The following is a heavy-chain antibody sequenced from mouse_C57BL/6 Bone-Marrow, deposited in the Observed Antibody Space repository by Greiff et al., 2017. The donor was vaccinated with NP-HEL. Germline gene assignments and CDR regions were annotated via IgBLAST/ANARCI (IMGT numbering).Heavy chain of an antibody. Sequence: VQLQQSGPELVKPGASVKISCKASGYTFTDYYMNWVKQSHGQSLEWIGDINPNNGGTSYNQKFKGKATLTVDKSSSTAYMELRSLTSEDSAVYYCARSPLLRYDYWGQGTTLTVSA. CDR3: ARSPLLRYDY. J-gene: IGHJ2*01. CDR2: INPNNGGT. CDR1: GYTFTDYY. D-gene: IGHD1-1*01. V-gene: IGHV1-26*01.